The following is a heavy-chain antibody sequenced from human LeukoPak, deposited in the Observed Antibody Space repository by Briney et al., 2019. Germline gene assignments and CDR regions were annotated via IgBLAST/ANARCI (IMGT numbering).Heavy chain of an antibody. Sequence: GGSLRLSCAASGFTFSSYSMNWVRQAPGKGLEWVSSISSSSSYIYYADSVKGRFTISRDNSKNTLYLQMNSLRAEDTAVYYCAKETFSIVGSADWGQGTLVTVSS. CDR2: ISSSSSYI. CDR1: GFTFSSYS. V-gene: IGHV3-21*04. CDR3: AKETFSIVGSAD. J-gene: IGHJ4*02. D-gene: IGHD1-26*01.